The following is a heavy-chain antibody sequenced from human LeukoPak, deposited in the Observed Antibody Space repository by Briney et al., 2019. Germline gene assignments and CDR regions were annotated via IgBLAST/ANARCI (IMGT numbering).Heavy chain of an antibody. J-gene: IGHJ4*02. V-gene: IGHV4-31*03. CDR2: IYHSGST. Sequence: SQTLSLTCTVSGASISSSGYHWSWIRQFPGKGPEWIGYIYHSGSTYYNPSLKSRIAISVDTSKNQFSLKLTSVTAADTAVYFCARVGPEYRAWNAKMYYFDYWGQGTLVTVSS. D-gene: IGHD1-1*01. CDR3: ARVGPEYRAWNAKMYYFDY. CDR1: GASISSSGYH.